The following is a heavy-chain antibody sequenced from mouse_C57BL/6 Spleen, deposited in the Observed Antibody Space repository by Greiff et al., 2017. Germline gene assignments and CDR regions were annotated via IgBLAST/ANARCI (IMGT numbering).Heavy chain of an antibody. D-gene: IGHD2-10*01. J-gene: IGHJ1*03. V-gene: IGHV5-4*01. Sequence: EVQVVESGGGLVKPGGSLKLSCAASGFTFSSYAMSWVRQTPEKRLEWVATISDGGSYTYYPDKVKGRSTISRDNATNTLYLQMRHLKSEDTAMYYCARYQGPTLNWYFDVWGTGTTVTVSS. CDR2: ISDGGSYT. CDR1: GFTFSSYA. CDR3: ARYQGPTLNWYFDV.